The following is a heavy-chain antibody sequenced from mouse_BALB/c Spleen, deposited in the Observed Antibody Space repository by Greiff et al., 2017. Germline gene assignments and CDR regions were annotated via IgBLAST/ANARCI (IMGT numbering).Heavy chain of an antibody. D-gene: IGHD1-1*01. V-gene: IGHV14-3*02. Sequence: EVQLQQSGAELVKPGASVKLSCTASGFNFTDSYMHWVKQRPEQGLEWIGRIDPANGNTKYDPKFQGKATITADTSSNTAYLQLSSLTSEDTAVYYCARTVDYYYAMDYWGQGTSVTVSA. J-gene: IGHJ4*01. CDR3: ARTVDYYYAMDY. CDR1: GFNFTDSY. CDR2: IDPANGNT.